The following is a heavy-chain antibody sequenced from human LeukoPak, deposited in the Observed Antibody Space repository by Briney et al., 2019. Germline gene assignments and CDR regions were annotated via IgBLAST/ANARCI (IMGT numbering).Heavy chain of an antibody. D-gene: IGHD6-19*01. CDR3: ATDQGLDLAVAGAPFDY. CDR2: FYPEDGET. Sequence: ASVKVSCKVSGYTLTELSMHWVRQAPGKGLEWMGGFYPEDGETIYAQKFQGRVTMTEDTSTDTAYMELSSLRSEDTAVYYCATDQGLDLAVAGAPFDYWGQGTLVTVSS. J-gene: IGHJ4*02. CDR1: GYTLTELS. V-gene: IGHV1-24*01.